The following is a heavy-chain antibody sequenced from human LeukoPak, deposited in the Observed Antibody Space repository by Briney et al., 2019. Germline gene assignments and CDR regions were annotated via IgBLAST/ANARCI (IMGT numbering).Heavy chain of an antibody. CDR2: ISAYNGNT. CDR3: ARDRSPYYGDYTYSDAFDI. J-gene: IGHJ3*02. D-gene: IGHD4-17*01. V-gene: IGHV1-18*01. Sequence: ASVKVSCKTSGYTFTTYGITWVRQAPGQGLEWMGWISAYNGNTNYAQKLQGRVTMTTDTSTNTAYMELRSLRPDDTAVYYCARDRSPYYGDYTYSDAFDIWGQGTMVTASS. CDR1: GYTFTTYG.